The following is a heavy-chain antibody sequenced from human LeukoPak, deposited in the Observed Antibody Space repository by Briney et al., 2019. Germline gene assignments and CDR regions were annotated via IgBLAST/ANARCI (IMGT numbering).Heavy chain of an antibody. CDR2: IYPGDYET. CDR3: AIPPGYCGNDCSFDH. Sequence: GGSLKISFEGSGNRFSNYCNGWGRPRPGKGLGWIGIIYPGDYETRYSPSFQGLVTISVDKSISTAYLQWSSLKASDTAMYYCAIPPGYCGNDCSFDHWGQGTLVTVSS. CDR1: GNRFSNYC. J-gene: IGHJ4*02. D-gene: IGHD2-21*02. V-gene: IGHV5-51*01.